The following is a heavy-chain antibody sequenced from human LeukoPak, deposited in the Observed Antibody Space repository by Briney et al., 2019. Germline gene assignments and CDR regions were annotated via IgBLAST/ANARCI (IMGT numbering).Heavy chain of an antibody. V-gene: IGHV1-8*01. Sequence: ASVKVSCKASGYTFTSYDINWVRRATGQGLEWMGWMNPNSGNTGYAQKFQGRVTMTRNTSISTAYMELSSLRSEDTAVYYCARVPPGYCSGGSCYSPGAFDIWGQGTMVTVSS. CDR2: MNPNSGNT. D-gene: IGHD2-15*01. CDR3: ARVPPGYCSGGSCYSPGAFDI. J-gene: IGHJ3*02. CDR1: GYTFTSYD.